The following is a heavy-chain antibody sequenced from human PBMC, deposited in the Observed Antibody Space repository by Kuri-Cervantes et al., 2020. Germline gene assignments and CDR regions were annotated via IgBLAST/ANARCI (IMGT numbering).Heavy chain of an antibody. CDR3: ARGFLDH. CDR1: GFTFSSYW. D-gene: IGHD2/OR15-2a*01. CDR2: IKQDGSAQ. J-gene: IGHJ4*02. V-gene: IGHV3-7*04. Sequence: GESLKISCAASGFTFSSYWMSWVRQAPGKGLEWVANIKQDGSAQYYIDSVRGRFTVSRDNAKNSLNLQMSNLRIEDTGVYYCARGFLDHWGQGTLVTVSS.